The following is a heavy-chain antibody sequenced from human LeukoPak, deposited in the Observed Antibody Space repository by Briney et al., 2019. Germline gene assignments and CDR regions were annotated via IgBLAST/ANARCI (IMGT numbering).Heavy chain of an antibody. J-gene: IGHJ4*02. CDR1: GFAFYSFP. CDR3: ARDLPPLDY. Sequence: SGGSLRLSCEASGFAFYSFPMHWVRQTPGKGLEWVAVVWFDENKKDYADSVKGRFTTSRDTPRNTLYLQMDSLRVEDTAVYYCARDLPPLDYWGQGTLVIVSS. CDR2: VWFDENKK. V-gene: IGHV3-33*01.